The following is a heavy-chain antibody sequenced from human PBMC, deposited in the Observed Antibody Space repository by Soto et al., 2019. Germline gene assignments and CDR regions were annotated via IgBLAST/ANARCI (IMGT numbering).Heavy chain of an antibody. J-gene: IGHJ4*02. Sequence: QVHLVQSGAEVKKPGSSVKVSCKASGGTFSPYTINWVRPAPEQGLEWMGRIIPLLGVTNHAQKFQDRVTITAYKSTSTAYLECTSVTCEDTADYYSTSDSDSSVSTREVGVYCGQGTLITVSS. CDR2: IIPLLGVT. V-gene: IGHV1-69*02. CDR3: TSDSDSSVSTREVGVY. CDR1: GGTFSPYT. D-gene: IGHD1-26*01.